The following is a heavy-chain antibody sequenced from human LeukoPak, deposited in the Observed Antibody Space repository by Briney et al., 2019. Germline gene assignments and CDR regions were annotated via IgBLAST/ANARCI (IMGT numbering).Heavy chain of an antibody. CDR1: GFTVSSYA. V-gene: IGHV3-23*01. CDR2: IGYSAGDT. D-gene: IGHD4-17*01. Sequence: PGGSLRLSCAASGFTVSSYAMTWVRQAPGKGLEWVSAIGYSAGDTYYADSVKGRFTISRDNSMNTLYLQMSSLRADDTAFYYCAKDDDGHHHGVDHWGQGTLVTVSS. CDR3: AKDDDGHHHGVDH. J-gene: IGHJ4*02.